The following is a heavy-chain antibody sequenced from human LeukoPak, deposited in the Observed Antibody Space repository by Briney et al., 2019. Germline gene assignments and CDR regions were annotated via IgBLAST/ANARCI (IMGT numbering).Heavy chain of an antibody. Sequence: PSETPSLTCTVSGGSISSGGYYWSWIRQHPGKGLEWIGYIYYSGSTYYNPSLKSRVTISVDTSKNQFSLKLSSVTAADTAVYYCAISTVVTAFDYWGQGTLVTVSS. V-gene: IGHV4-31*03. J-gene: IGHJ4*02. CDR3: AISTVVTAFDY. CDR2: IYYSGST. CDR1: GGSISSGGYY. D-gene: IGHD4-23*01.